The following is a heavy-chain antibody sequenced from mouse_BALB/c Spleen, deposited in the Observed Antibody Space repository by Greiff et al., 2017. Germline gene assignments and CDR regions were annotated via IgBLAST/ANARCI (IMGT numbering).Heavy chain of an antibody. CDR1: GFNIKDYY. CDR2: IDPENGNT. CDR3: ARTDDYAMDY. J-gene: IGHJ4*01. Sequence: EVQLQESGAELVRPGALVKLSCKASGFNIKDYYMHWVKQRPEQGLEWIGWIDPENGNTIYDPKFQGKASITADTSSNTAYLQLSSLTSEDTAVYYCARTDDYAMDYWGQGTSVTVSS. V-gene: IGHV14-1*02.